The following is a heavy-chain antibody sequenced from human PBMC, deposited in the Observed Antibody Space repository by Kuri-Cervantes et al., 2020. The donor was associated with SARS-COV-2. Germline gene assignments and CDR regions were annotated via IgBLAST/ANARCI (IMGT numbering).Heavy chain of an antibody. CDR1: GYTFTSYG. V-gene: IGHV1-2*02. D-gene: IGHD3-22*01. J-gene: IGHJ3*02. CDR3: ARDYYDSSGYYPLSDAFDI. CDR2: INPNSGGT. Sequence: ASVKVSCKASGYTFTSYGISWVRQAPGQGLEWMGWINPNSGGTNYAQKFQGRVTMTRDTSISTAYMELSRLRSDDTAVYYCARDYYDSSGYYPLSDAFDIWGQGTMVTVSS.